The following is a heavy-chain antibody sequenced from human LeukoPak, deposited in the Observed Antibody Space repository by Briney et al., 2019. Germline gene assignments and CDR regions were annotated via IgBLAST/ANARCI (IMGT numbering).Heavy chain of an antibody. Sequence: PGRSLRLSCAASGFTFSSYAMHWVRQAPGKGLEWVAVISYDGSNKYYADSVKGRFTISRDNSKNTLYLQMNSLRAEDTAVYYCARYYGVDIDYWGQGTLVTVSS. V-gene: IGHV3-30-3*01. CDR2: ISYDGSNK. D-gene: IGHD3-10*01. J-gene: IGHJ4*02. CDR3: ARYYGVDIDY. CDR1: GFTFSSYA.